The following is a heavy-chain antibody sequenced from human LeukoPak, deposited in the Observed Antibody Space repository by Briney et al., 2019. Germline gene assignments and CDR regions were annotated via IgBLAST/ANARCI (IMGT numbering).Heavy chain of an antibody. Sequence: ASVKVSCKASGYTFTSYYMHWVRQAPGQGLEWMGIINPSGGSTSYAQKFQGRVTMTRDTSTSTVYMQLSSLRSEDTAVYYCAREVTYYDILTGYENFDYWGQGTLVTVSS. CDR1: GYTFTSYY. J-gene: IGHJ4*02. D-gene: IGHD3-9*01. V-gene: IGHV1-46*01. CDR2: INPSGGST. CDR3: AREVTYYDILTGYENFDY.